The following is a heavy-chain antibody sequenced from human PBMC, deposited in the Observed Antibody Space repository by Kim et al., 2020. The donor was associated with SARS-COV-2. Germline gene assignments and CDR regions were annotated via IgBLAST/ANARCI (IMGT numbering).Heavy chain of an antibody. J-gene: IGHJ4*02. CDR1: GGSFSGYY. D-gene: IGHD2-15*01. V-gene: IGHV4-34*01. Sequence: SETLSLTCAVYGGSFSGYYWSWIRQPPGKGLEWIGEINHSGSTNYNPSLKSRVTISVDTSKNQFSLKLSSVTAADTAVYYCARGRSPVRGYCSGGSCSDLDYWGQGTLVTVSS. CDR2: INHSGST. CDR3: ARGRSPVRGYCSGGSCSDLDY.